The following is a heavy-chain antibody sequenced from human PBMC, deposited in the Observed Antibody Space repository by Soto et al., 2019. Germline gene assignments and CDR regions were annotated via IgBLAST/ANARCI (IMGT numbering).Heavy chain of an antibody. V-gene: IGHV5-10-1*01. Sequence: PGESLKISWKGSGYSFTSYWISWVRQMPGKGLEGMGRIDPSDSYTNYSPSFQGHVTISADKSISTAYLQWSSLKASDTAMYYCAGAQPPTTWIQPHPNYYGMDVRGRETTFAASS. CDR1: GYSFTSYW. J-gene: IGHJ6*02. CDR2: IDPSDSYT. CDR3: AGAQPPTTWIQPHPNYYGMDV. D-gene: IGHD5-18*01.